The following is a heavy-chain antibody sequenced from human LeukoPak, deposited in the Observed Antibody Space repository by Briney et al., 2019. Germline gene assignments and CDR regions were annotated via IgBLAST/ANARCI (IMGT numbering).Heavy chain of an antibody. J-gene: IGHJ4*02. D-gene: IGHD5-18*01. CDR1: EFTFSNYA. CDR3: AKDRGYNHGNPLC. Sequence: GGSLRLSCAASEFTFSNYAMSWVRQAPGKGLEWVSAISGSGDNTYYADSVKGRFTVSRDNSKNTLYLQMNSLRAEDTAVYYCAKDRGYNHGNPLCWGQGTLVTVSS. CDR2: ISGSGDNT. V-gene: IGHV3-23*01.